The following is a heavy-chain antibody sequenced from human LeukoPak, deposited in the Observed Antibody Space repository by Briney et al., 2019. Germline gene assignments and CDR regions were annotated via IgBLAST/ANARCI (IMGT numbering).Heavy chain of an antibody. V-gene: IGHV3-21*01. J-gene: IGHJ3*02. CDR1: GFTISSYG. CDR3: ARVLRGSSGHPLAFDI. CDR2: ISSSSSYI. Sequence: PGGSLRLSCAASGFTISSYGMHWFRQAPGRGLEWVSSISSSSSYIYYADSVKGRFTISKDNAKNSLYLQMNSLRAEDTAVYYCARVLRGSSGHPLAFDIWGQGTMVTVSS. D-gene: IGHD3-22*01.